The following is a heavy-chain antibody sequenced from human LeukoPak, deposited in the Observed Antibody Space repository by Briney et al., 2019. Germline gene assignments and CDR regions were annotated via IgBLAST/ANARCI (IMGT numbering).Heavy chain of an antibody. CDR2: IHGGGTT. D-gene: IGHD3-22*01. CDR3: ARVSSGYYHWFDP. J-gene: IGHJ5*02. Sequence: PSEILSLTCTVSGYSISTGFYWGWIRQPPGKGLEWIGTIHGGGTTNYNPSLKSRVTLSVDTSKNQFSLKLTSVTAADTAVYYCARVSSGYYHWFDPWGQGTLVTVSS. CDR1: GYSISTGFY. V-gene: IGHV4-38-2*02.